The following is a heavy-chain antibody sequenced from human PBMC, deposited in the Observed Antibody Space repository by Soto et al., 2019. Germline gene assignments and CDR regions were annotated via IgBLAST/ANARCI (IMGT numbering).Heavy chain of an antibody. V-gene: IGHV1-69*01. CDR3: VKEAGDL. Sequence: QMQLVQSGAEVKERGSSVKISCKTSGGTFNTYALTWVRQAPGQGLEWIGGIIPIFGIKNVAQRFQGRVTINADESLSTAYMEMTSLRSDDTAVYYCVKEAGDLWGQGTLVTVSS. CDR1: GGTFNTYA. CDR2: IIPIFGIK. D-gene: IGHD3-10*01. J-gene: IGHJ5*02.